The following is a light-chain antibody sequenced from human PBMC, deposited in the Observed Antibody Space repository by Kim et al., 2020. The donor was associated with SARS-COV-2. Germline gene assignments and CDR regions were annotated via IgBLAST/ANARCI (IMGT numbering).Light chain of an antibody. V-gene: IGKV3-20*01. CDR2: GAS. CDR1: QSVSSSY. J-gene: IGKJ5*01. Sequence: GERATLSCRASQSVSSSYLAWYQQKPGQAPRLLIYGASNRATGIPDRFSGSGSGTDFTLTISRLEPEDFAVYYCQQYGSSPPKFTFGQGTRLEIK. CDR3: QQYGSSPPKFT.